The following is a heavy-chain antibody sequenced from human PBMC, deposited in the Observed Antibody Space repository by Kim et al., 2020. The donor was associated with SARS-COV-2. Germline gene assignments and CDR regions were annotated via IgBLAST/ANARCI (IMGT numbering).Heavy chain of an antibody. CDR2: IYSGGSST. V-gene: IGHV3-23*03. Sequence: GGSLRLSCAASGFTFSSYAMSWVRQAPGKGLEWVSVIYSGGSSTYYADSVKGRFTISRDNSKNTLYLQMNSRRAEDTAVYYCAKAYYYDSSGYSDAFDIWGQGTMVTVSS. CDR1: GFTFSSYA. D-gene: IGHD3-22*01. J-gene: IGHJ3*02. CDR3: AKAYYYDSSGYSDAFDI.